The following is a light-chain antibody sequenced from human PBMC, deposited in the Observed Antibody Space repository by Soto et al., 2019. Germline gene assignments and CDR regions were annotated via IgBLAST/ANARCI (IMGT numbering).Light chain of an antibody. Sequence: QAVVTQEPSLTVSPGGTVTLTCASSTGAVTSGYYPNWFQQKPGQAPRALIYSTTNKRSWTPARFSGSLLGGKAALTLSGVQPEDEAEYYCLLYYGGALGVFGGGTKLTVL. CDR1: TGAVTSGYY. V-gene: IGLV7-43*01. CDR3: LLYYGGALGV. J-gene: IGLJ2*01. CDR2: STT.